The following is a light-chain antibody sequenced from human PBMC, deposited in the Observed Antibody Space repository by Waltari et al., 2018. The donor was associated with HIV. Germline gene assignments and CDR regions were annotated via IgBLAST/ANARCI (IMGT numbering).Light chain of an antibody. J-gene: IGLJ3*02. CDR3: GTWDTSLGAGV. V-gene: IGLV1-51*01. CDR1: SSKFGNDF. CDR2: DKD. Sequence: QSVLTQPPSVSAAPGQKVTIPCSGSSSKFGNDFVSWYQHLPGAAPKLLIYDKDKRPSGTSDRLSVSQSGTSATLCRTGVQAGDEANYYCGTWDTSLGAGVFGGGTKLTVL.